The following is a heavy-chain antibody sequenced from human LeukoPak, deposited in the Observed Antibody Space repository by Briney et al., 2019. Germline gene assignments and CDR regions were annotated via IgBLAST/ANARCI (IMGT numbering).Heavy chain of an antibody. D-gene: IGHD5-24*01. CDR3: TRPPKNGYNDAFDI. J-gene: IGHJ3*02. V-gene: IGHV3-73*01. CDR2: IRSKAKSYAT. CDR1: GFSFSGST. Sequence: GGSLKLSCVASGFSFSGSTLHWVRQASGQGLEWVGRIRSKAKSYATGYAASVKGRFSISRDDSKNTAYLQMDSLKTEDTAVYSCTRPPKNGYNDAFDIWGQGTMVTVSS.